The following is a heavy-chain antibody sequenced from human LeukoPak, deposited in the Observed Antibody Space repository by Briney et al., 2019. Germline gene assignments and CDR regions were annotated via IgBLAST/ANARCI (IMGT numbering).Heavy chain of an antibody. CDR2: ISWNSGSI. V-gene: IGHV3-9*01. Sequence: PGRSLRLPCAASGFTFDDYAVHWVRQAPGKGLEWVSGISWNSGSIGYADSVKGRFTISRDNAKNSLYLQMNSLRAEDTALYYCAKDYGSRGDYFDYWGQGTLVTVSS. J-gene: IGHJ4*02. D-gene: IGHD3-10*01. CDR3: AKDYGSRGDYFDY. CDR1: GFTFDDYA.